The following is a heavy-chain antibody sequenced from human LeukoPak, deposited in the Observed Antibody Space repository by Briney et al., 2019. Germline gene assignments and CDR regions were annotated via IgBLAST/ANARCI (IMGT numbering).Heavy chain of an antibody. CDR3: ARDNCGGDCYLGHDAFDI. J-gene: IGHJ3*02. CDR1: GGTFSSYA. Sequence: AASVKVSCKASGGTFSSYAISWVRQAPGQGLEWMGGIIPIFGTANYAQKFQGRVTITADESTSTVYMELSSLRSEDTAVYYCARDNCGGDCYLGHDAFDIWGQGTMVTVSS. V-gene: IGHV1-69*13. D-gene: IGHD2-21*02. CDR2: IIPIFGTA.